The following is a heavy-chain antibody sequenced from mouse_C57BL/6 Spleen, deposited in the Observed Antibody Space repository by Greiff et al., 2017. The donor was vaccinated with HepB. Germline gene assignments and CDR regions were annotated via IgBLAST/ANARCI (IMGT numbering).Heavy chain of an antibody. CDR1: GYTFTDYN. CDR3: ARPNWYAMDY. CDR2: INPNNGGT. Sequence: VQLKQSGPELVKPGASVKMSCKASGYTFTDYNMPWVKQSHGKSLEWIGYINPNNGGTSYNQKFKGKATLTVNKSSSTAYMELRRLTSEDSAVYYCARPNWYAMDYWGQGTSVTVSS. V-gene: IGHV1-22*01. J-gene: IGHJ4*01. D-gene: IGHD4-1*01.